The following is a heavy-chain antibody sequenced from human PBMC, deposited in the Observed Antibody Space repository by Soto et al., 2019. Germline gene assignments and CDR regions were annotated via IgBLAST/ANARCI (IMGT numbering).Heavy chain of an antibody. CDR3: ARIQDGDAFDM. Sequence: QVQLQESGPGLVKPSGTLSLTCTVSGASISSNNWWTWVRQSPGKGLEWIGKISQSGRANYNPSLRGRGRMSIDKSTNLLSRKVNYVNAADTAAYYCARIQDGDAFDMWGQGTMVTVSS. V-gene: IGHV4-4*02. CDR1: GASISSNNW. J-gene: IGHJ3*02. CDR2: ISQSGRA.